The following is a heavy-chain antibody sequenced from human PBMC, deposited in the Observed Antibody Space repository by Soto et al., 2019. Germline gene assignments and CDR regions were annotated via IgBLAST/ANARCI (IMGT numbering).Heavy chain of an antibody. CDR1: GFTFSSYA. J-gene: IGHJ4*02. Sequence: VLLVDSGGGVVQPGRSLRLSCAASGFTFSSYAMNWVRQAPGKGLEWVDNIKQDGSDKYYVDSVKGRFTISRDNAKNSLYLQMNSLRAEDTAVYYCARELELWGDFAYWGQGTLVTVSS. D-gene: IGHD3-16*01. CDR3: ARELELWGDFAY. CDR2: IKQDGSDK. V-gene: IGHV3-7*01.